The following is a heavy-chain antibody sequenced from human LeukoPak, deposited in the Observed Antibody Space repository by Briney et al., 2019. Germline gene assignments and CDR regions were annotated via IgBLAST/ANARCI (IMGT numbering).Heavy chain of an antibody. V-gene: IGHV3-33*01. CDR2: IWYDGSKK. CDR3: ASGFGELSLGFDY. CDR1: GFTFSRYG. Sequence: GGSLRLPCAASGFTFSRYGMHWVRQAPGKGLEWVAVIWYDGSKKYYADSVKGRFTISRDNSKNTLYLQIISLRAEDTAVYYCASGFGELSLGFDYWGQGTLATVSS. J-gene: IGHJ4*02. D-gene: IGHD3-10*01.